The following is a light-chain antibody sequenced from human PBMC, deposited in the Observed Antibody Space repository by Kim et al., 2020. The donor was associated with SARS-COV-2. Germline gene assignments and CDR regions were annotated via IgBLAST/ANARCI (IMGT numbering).Light chain of an antibody. Sequence: SVSPGERTPLSCRASQSVSSNLAWYQQKRGQAPRLLISGASTRATGIPARFSGSGSGTEFTLTISSLQSEDFAIYYCQQYNNWPGSFGQGTKLEI. J-gene: IGKJ2*04. CDR1: QSVSSN. V-gene: IGKV3-15*01. CDR2: GAS. CDR3: QQYNNWPGS.